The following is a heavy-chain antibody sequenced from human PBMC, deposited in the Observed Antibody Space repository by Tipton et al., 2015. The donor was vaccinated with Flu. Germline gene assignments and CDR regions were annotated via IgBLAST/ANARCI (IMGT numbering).Heavy chain of an antibody. D-gene: IGHD3-3*01. CDR1: GGSFSGYY. CDR3: ARGRLHYDFWSGLSYYMDV. Sequence: TLSLTCAVYGGSFSGYYWSWIRQPPGKGLEWIGEINHSGSTNYNPSLKSRVTISVDTSKNQFSLKLSSVTAADTAVYYCARGRLHYDFWSGLSYYMDVWGKGTTVTVSS. V-gene: IGHV4-34*01. CDR2: INHSGST. J-gene: IGHJ6*03.